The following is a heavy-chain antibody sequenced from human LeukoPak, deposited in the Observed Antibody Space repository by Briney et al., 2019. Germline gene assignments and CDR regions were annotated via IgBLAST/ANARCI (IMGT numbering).Heavy chain of an antibody. D-gene: IGHD6-13*01. J-gene: IGHJ5*02. CDR2: MNPNSGNT. Sequence: ASVKVSCKASGYTFTSYDINWVRQATGQGLEWMGWMNPNSGNTGYAQKFQGRVTMTRNTSISTAYMELSSLRSEDTAVYYCARVCSSSWYSRFDPWGQGTLVTVSS. CDR3: ARVCSSSWYSRFDP. V-gene: IGHV1-8*01. CDR1: GYTFTSYD.